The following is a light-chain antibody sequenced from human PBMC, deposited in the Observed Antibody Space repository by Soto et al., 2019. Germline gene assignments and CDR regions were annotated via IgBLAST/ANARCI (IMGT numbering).Light chain of an antibody. J-gene: IGKJ5*01. CDR2: GAS. CDR3: QQSYSTPFT. Sequence: EIVLTKSTGTLSFSPGARATLSCRASQSVSSSYLAWYQQKPGQAPRLLIYGASSRATGIPDRFSGSGSGTDFTLTISSLQPEDFATYYCQQSYSTPFTFGQGTRLEIK. CDR1: QSVSSSY. V-gene: IGKV3-20*01.